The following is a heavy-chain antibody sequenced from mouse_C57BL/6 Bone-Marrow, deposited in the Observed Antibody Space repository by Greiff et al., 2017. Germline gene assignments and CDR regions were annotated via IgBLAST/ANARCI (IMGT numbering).Heavy chain of an antibody. Sequence: QVQLQESGAELVRPGASVKLSCKASGYTFTSYGISWVKQRPGQGLEWIGEIYPRSGNTYYNEKFKGKATLTADTSSSTAYMELRSLTSEDSAVYFCARYGGYFDYWGKGTTLTVSS. V-gene: IGHV1-81*01. CDR2: IYPRSGNT. CDR3: ARYGGYFDY. CDR1: GYTFTSYG. D-gene: IGHD1-1*01. J-gene: IGHJ2*01.